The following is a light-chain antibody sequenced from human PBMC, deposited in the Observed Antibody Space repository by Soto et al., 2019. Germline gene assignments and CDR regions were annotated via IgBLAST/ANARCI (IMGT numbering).Light chain of an antibody. J-gene: IGLJ2*01. Sequence: QSALTQPASVSGSPGQSITISCTGTSSDVGSYNIVSWYQQHPGKAPKLMIYEGSKRPSGVSNRFSGSKSGNTASLTISGLQAEDDADYSCCPYAGSRVVFGGWIKLTVL. CDR1: SSDVGSYNI. V-gene: IGLV2-23*01. CDR2: EGS. CDR3: CPYAGSRVV.